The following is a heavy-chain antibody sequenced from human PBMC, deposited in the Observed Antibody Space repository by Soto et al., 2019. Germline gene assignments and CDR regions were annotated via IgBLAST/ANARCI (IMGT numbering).Heavy chain of an antibody. D-gene: IGHD1-26*01. CDR1: CGTLRRSRGH. CDR3: ARHGITGSYYDAFDI. J-gene: IGHJ3*02. Sequence: SESRCLTRTFPCGTLRRSRGHLCCIRQPPGKGLEWIASIKYSGTTFYNPSLKSRVTLSVDTSKNQFALKLSSVTAAETAVYYCARHGITGSYYDAFDIWGQGTMVT. CDR2: IKYSGTT. V-gene: IGHV4-39*01.